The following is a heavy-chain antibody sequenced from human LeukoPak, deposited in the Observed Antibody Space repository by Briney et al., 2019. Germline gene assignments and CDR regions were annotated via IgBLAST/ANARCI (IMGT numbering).Heavy chain of an antibody. D-gene: IGHD2-15*01. CDR1: GFTVSSNY. V-gene: IGHV3-53*01. J-gene: IGHJ4*02. CDR2: IYSGGTT. CDR3: SKDVVH. Sequence: PGGSLRLSCAASGFTVSSNYMNWVRQAPGKGLEWVSIIYSGGTTYYADSVKGRFTISRDNSKNTLYLQMNSLRAEDTAEYYSSKDVVHWGQGTLVTVSS.